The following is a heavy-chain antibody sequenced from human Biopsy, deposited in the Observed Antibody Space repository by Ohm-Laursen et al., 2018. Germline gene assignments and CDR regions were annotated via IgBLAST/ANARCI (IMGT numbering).Heavy chain of an antibody. CDR1: GGSISSDY. V-gene: IGHV4-59*07. Sequence: SDTLSLTWTVSGGSISSDYWSWIRQTPGKGLEWIAYIYSSGITNYNPSLKSRLTISIDTSKNQFSLKLNSMTTADTAVYYCARGQDYGGNKAFDIWGQGTKVTVSP. CDR3: ARGQDYGGNKAFDI. J-gene: IGHJ3*02. CDR2: IYSSGIT. D-gene: IGHD4-23*01.